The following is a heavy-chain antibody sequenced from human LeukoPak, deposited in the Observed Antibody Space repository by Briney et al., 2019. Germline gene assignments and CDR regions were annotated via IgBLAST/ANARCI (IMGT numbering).Heavy chain of an antibody. D-gene: IGHD5-12*01. Sequence: ASVKLSCKASGYTFTSYYMHWVRQAPGQGLEWMGIINPSGGSTSYAQKFQGRVTMTRDMSTSTVYMELSSLRSEDTAVYYCARGALVATMGLAFDYWGQGTLVTVSS. CDR3: ARGALVATMGLAFDY. CDR2: INPSGGST. CDR1: GYTFTSYY. J-gene: IGHJ4*02. V-gene: IGHV1-46*01.